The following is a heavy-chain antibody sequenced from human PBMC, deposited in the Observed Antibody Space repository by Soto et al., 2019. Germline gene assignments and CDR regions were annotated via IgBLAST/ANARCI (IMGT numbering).Heavy chain of an antibody. J-gene: IGHJ6*02. CDR3: ASDKTAYGMEV. CDR2: MNPNSRNT. CDR1: GYTFTTYD. V-gene: IGHV1-8*01. Sequence: QVQLVQSGAEVKKPGASVKVSCKASGYTFTTYDINWVRQATGQGLEWMGWMNPNSRNTGYAQKVQGRVTMTRNPSPSTAYREPSRLRSEGTGVYYSASDKTAYGMEVWGSGATVTFSS.